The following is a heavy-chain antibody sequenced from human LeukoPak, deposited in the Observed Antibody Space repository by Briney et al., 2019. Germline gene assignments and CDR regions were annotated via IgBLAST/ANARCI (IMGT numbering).Heavy chain of an antibody. CDR2: IYHSESA. CDR3: ARQNYYYGMDV. V-gene: IGHV4-4*02. Sequence: SETLSLTCAVSGGSISSSNWWSWVRQPPGKGLEWIGEIYHSESANYNPSLKSRVTISVDKSKNQFSLKLSSVTAADTAVYYCARQNYYYGMDVWGQGTTVTVSS. J-gene: IGHJ6*02. CDR1: GGSISSSNW.